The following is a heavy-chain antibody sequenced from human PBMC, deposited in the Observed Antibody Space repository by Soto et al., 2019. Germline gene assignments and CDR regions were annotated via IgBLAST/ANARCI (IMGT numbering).Heavy chain of an antibody. CDR3: AMVDVYVTPSPQDV. Sequence: ASLKVSCKASGYTFTSYDINWVRQATGQGLEWMGWMNPNSGNTGYAQKFQGRVTMTRNTSTSTAYMELSSLRSNDTAIYYCAMVDVYVTPSPQDVWGQGTTVTVSS. V-gene: IGHV1-8*01. J-gene: IGHJ6*02. CDR1: GYTFTSYD. D-gene: IGHD3-16*01. CDR2: MNPNSGNT.